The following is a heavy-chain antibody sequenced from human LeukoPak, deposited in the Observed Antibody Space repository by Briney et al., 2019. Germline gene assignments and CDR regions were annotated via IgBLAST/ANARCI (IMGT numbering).Heavy chain of an antibody. V-gene: IGHV3-74*01. J-gene: IGHJ3*01. D-gene: IGHD3-10*01. CDR1: GFTFNTAW. Sequence: GGSLRLSCAASGFTFNTAWVHWVRQAPGKGLVWVSRIYSDGSDTTYADSVKGRFTISRDNARNTLYLQMSSLRAEDTAVYYCATDSGHAFSFWGQGTMVTVSS. CDR3: ATDSGHAFSF. CDR2: IYSDGSDT.